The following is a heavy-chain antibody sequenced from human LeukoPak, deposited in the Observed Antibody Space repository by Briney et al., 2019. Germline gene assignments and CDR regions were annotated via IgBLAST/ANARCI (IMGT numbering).Heavy chain of an antibody. CDR3: ARDPYSGNYGDYYYYYMDV. CDR1: GFTFNNYN. V-gene: IGHV3-21*01. D-gene: IGHD1-26*01. CDR2: ITSSSTYI. J-gene: IGHJ6*03. Sequence: GGSLRLSCAASGFTFNNYNMNWVRQAPGKALEWVSSITSSSTYIFYADSVKGRFTISRDNAKNSLYLQMNSLGPEDTAVYYCARDPYSGNYGDYYYYYMDVWGKGTTVTISS.